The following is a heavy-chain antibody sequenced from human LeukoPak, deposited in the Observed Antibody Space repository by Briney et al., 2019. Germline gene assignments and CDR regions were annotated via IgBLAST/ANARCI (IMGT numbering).Heavy chain of an antibody. J-gene: IGHJ4*02. Sequence: GGSLRLSCAASGFTFSSYSMNWVRQAPGKGLEWVSSISSSSSYIYYVDSVKGRFTISRDNAKNSLYLQMNSLRAEDTAVYYCARARPAVTHRDYWGQGTLVTVSS. CDR2: ISSSSSYI. V-gene: IGHV3-21*01. CDR1: GFTFSSYS. CDR3: ARARPAVTHRDY. D-gene: IGHD6-25*01.